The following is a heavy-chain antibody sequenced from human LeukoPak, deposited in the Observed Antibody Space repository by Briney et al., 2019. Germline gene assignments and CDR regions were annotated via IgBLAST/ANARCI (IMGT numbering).Heavy chain of an antibody. V-gene: IGHV3-48*03. D-gene: IGHD5-18*01. CDR1: GFTFSSYE. CDR2: ISSSGSTI. Sequence: PGGSLRLSCAASGFTFSSYEMNWVRQAPGKGLEWVSYISSSGSTIYYADSVKGRFTISRDNSKNTLNLQMNSLRAEDTAVYYCAKEESATMGTFFDYWGQGTLVTVSS. CDR3: AKEESATMGTFFDY. J-gene: IGHJ4*02.